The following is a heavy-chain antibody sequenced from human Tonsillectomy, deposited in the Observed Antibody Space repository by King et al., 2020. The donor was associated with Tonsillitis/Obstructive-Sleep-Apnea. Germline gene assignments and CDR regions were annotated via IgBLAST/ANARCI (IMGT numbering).Heavy chain of an antibody. CDR1: GFTFSTYA. D-gene: IGHD1-1*01. CDR3: AGVPSTTGPTGGWTWFDP. J-gene: IGHJ5*02. Sequence: VQLVESGGGVVQPGRSLRLSCAASGFTFSTYAMHWVRQAPGKGLEWVALISYDGSNKYYADSVKGRFTISRDNSKNTLYLQMNSLRDEDTAVYYCAGVPSTTGPTGGWTWFDPWGQGTLVTVSS. V-gene: IGHV3-30*04. CDR2: ISYDGSNK.